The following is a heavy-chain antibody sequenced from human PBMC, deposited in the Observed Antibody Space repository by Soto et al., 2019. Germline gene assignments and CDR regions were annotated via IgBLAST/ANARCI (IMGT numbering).Heavy chain of an antibody. D-gene: IGHD2-15*01. CDR3: ATGRYCSGGSCDTPYLFFDP. J-gene: IGHJ5*02. CDR1: GGTFSSYA. V-gene: IGHV1-69*13. CDR2: IIPIFGTA. Sequence: SVKVSCKASGGTFSSYAISWVRQAPGQGLEWMGGIIPIFGTANYAQKFQGRVTITADESTSTAYMELSSLRSEDTAVYYCATGRYCSGGSCDTPYLFFDPWGQGTLVTVSS.